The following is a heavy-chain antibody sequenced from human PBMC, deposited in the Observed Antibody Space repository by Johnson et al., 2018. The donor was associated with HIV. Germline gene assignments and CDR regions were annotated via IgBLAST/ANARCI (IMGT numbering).Heavy chain of an antibody. J-gene: IGHJ3*02. D-gene: IGHD3-10*01. CDR3: AKDMSQMVQGVIIGAFDI. CDR1: GFTFSSYG. CDR2: ISYDGSNK. Sequence: QVLLVESVGGVVQPGRSLRLSCAASGFTFSSYGMHWVRQAPGKGLEWVAVISYDGSNKYYADSVKGRFTISRDNSKNTLYLQMNSLRAEDTALYYCAKDMSQMVQGVIIGAFDIWGQGTMVTVSS. V-gene: IGHV3-30*18.